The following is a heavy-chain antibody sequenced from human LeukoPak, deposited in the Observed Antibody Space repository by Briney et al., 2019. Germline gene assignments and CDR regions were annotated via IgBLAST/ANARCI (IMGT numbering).Heavy chain of an antibody. J-gene: IGHJ4*02. CDR3: ARRQGCSSTSCPPDY. Sequence: GESLKISCRGSGYSFTTYWIGWVRQMPGKGLEWMGIIYPGDSDTRYTPSFQGQVTLSDDKSINTANLQWSSLKASDTAMYYCARRQGCSSTSCPPDYWGQGTLVTVSP. D-gene: IGHD2-2*01. CDR1: GYSFTTYW. V-gene: IGHV5-51*01. CDR2: IYPGDSDT.